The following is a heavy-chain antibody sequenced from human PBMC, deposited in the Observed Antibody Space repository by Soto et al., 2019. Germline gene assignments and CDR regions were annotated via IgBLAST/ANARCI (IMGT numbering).Heavy chain of an antibody. V-gene: IGHV6-1*01. CDR3: ARGIAARLYYYYGMDV. J-gene: IGHJ6*02. D-gene: IGHD6-25*01. Sequence: PSQTLSLTCAISGDSVSSNSAAWNLIRQSPSRFLEWLGRAYYRSKWYNDYAVSVKSRITINPDTSKNQFSLQLNSVTPEDTAVYYCARGIAARLYYYYGMDVWGQGNTVPVSS. CDR1: GDSVSSNSAA. CDR2: AYYRSKWYN.